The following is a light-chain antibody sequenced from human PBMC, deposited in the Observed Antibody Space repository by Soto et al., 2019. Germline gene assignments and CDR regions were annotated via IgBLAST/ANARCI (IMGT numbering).Light chain of an antibody. CDR2: GAS. CDR1: QSVSSN. J-gene: IGKJ4*01. V-gene: IGKV3-15*01. Sequence: EIVMTKSPATLSVSQGERDTLSCRASQSVSSNLAWYQQKPGQSPRLLIYGASTRATDIPARFSGSGSGTEFTLTISSLQSEDFVVYYCQQRIKWPTFGGGTKVDI. CDR3: QQRIKWPT.